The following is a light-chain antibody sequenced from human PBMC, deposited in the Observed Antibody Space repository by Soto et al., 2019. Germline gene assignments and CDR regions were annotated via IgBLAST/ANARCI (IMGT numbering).Light chain of an antibody. CDR3: GTWDSSLSAGV. CDR2: DNN. CDR1: SSNIGNNY. J-gene: IGLJ1*01. V-gene: IGLV1-51*01. Sequence: VLTQPPSVSAAPGQKVTISCSGSSSNIGNNYVSWYQQLPGTAPKLLIYDNNKRPSGVPDRFSGSKSGTSATLGITGLQTGDEADYYCGTWDSSLSAGVFGSGTKVTVL.